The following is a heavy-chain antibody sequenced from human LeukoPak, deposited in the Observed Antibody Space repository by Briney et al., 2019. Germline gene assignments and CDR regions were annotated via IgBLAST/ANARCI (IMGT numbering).Heavy chain of an antibody. V-gene: IGHV3-11*04. CDR1: GFTFSDYY. Sequence: GSLRLSCAASGFTFSDYYMSWIRQAPGKGLEWVSYISSSGSTIYYADSVKGRFTISRDNAKNSLYLQMNSLRAEDTAVYYCARDRVGGTSKNWFDPWGQGALVTVSS. CDR3: ARDRVGGTSKNWFDP. D-gene: IGHD1-26*01. J-gene: IGHJ5*02. CDR2: ISSSGSTI.